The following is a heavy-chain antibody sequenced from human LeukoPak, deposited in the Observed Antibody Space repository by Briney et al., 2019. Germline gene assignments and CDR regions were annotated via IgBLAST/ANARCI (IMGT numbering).Heavy chain of an antibody. Sequence: ASVKVSCKASGGTFSSYAISWVRQAPGQGLEWMGGIIPILGTANYAQKFQGRVTITADESTSTAYMELSSLRSEDTAVYYCAREPVGFSNLGDGYYWGQGTLVTVSS. CDR2: IIPILGTA. V-gene: IGHV1-69*13. J-gene: IGHJ4*02. CDR3: AREPVGFSNLGDGYY. CDR1: GGTFSSYA. D-gene: IGHD4-11*01.